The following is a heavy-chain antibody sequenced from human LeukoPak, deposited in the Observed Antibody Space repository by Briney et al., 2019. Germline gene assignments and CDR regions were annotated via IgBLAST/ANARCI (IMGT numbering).Heavy chain of an antibody. J-gene: IGHJ4*02. D-gene: IGHD3-9*01. CDR1: GFTFSSQG. CDR3: ATGASVTTIRLFDY. Sequence: PGRSLRLSCAASGFTFSSQGMHWVRQDPGKWLEWVAGISYDGSNKYYADSVKGRFTISRDNSRNMLYLQMNSLRAEDTAVYFCATGASVTTIRLFDYWGQGTLVTVSS. V-gene: IGHV3-30*03. CDR2: ISYDGSNK.